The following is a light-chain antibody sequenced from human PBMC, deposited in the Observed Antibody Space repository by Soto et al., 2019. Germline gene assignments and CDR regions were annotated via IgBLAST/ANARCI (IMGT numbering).Light chain of an antibody. CDR1: QSISSY. CDR2: AAS. J-gene: IGKJ5*01. V-gene: IGKV1-39*01. Sequence: DIHMTQSPSSLSASVGYIFTITCRASQSISSYLNWYQQKPGKAPNLLVYAASSLQSGVPSRLTGSGYGTDLTITISSMQNEDFETYFCQQSYTTPITFGQGTRLEIK. CDR3: QQSYTTPIT.